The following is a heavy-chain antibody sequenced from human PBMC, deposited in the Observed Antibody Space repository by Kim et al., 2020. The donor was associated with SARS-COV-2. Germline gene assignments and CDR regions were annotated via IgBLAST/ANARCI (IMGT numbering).Heavy chain of an antibody. CDR1: GFTFSSYA. CDR2: ISGSGGST. D-gene: IGHD6-13*01. CDR3: AKDSREYSSSWYRGPKYYYYGMDV. J-gene: IGHJ6*02. Sequence: GGSLRLSCAASGFTFSSYAMSWVRQAPGKGLEWVSAISGSGGSTYYADSVKGRFTISRDNSKNTLYLQMNSLRAEDTAVYYCAKDSREYSSSWYRGPKYYYYGMDVWGQGTTVTVSS. V-gene: IGHV3-23*01.